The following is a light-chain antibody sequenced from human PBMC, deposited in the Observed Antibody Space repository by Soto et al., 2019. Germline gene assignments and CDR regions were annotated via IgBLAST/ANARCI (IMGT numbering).Light chain of an antibody. V-gene: IGKV3-20*01. CDR3: QQFSSYPLT. CDR1: QTVRNNY. J-gene: IGKJ4*01. CDR2: DAS. Sequence: FVLTQSPGTLSLSPGERATLSCRASQTVRNNYLAWYQQKPGQAPRLLIYDASSRATGIPDRFSGGGSGTVFTLTISRLEPEDFAVYYCQQFSSYPLTFGGGTKVDIK.